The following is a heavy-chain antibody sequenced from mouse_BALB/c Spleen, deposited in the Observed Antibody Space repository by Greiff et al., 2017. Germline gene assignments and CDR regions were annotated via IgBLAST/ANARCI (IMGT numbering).Heavy chain of an antibody. Sequence: VQLQESGPGLVAPSQSLSITCTVSGFSLTSYGVHWVRQPPGKGLEWLGVIWAGGSTNYNSALMSRLSISKDNSKSQVFLKMNSLQTDDTAMYYCARTYYRYGPLYWGQGTLVTVSA. V-gene: IGHV2-9*02. CDR3: ARTYYRYGPLY. J-gene: IGHJ3*01. CDR1: GFSLTSYG. D-gene: IGHD2-14*01. CDR2: IWAGGST.